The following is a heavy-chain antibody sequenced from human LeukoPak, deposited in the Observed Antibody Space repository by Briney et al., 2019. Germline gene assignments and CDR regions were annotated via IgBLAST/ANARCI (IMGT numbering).Heavy chain of an antibody. CDR1: GYTFTSYA. Sequence: ASVKVSCKASGYTFTSYAMHWVRQAPGQGLEWMGWINAGNGNTKYLQKFQGRVTITRDTSASTAYMELSSLRSEDTAVYYCASSPRGYYGSGRGHLDYWGQGTLVTVSS. CDR3: ASSPRGYYGSGRGHLDY. CDR2: INAGNGNT. D-gene: IGHD3-10*01. V-gene: IGHV1-3*01. J-gene: IGHJ4*02.